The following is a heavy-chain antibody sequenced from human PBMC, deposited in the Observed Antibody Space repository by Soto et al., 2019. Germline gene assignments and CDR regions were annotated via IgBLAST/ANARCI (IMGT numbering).Heavy chain of an antibody. V-gene: IGHV1-69*04. D-gene: IGHD3-9*01. CDR3: ARGHDILTGISDY. J-gene: IGHJ4*02. Sequence: SVKVSCKASGYTFTSYGISWVRQAPGQGLEWMGRIIAILGIANYAQKFQGRVTITADKSTSTAYMELSSLRSEDTAVYYCARGHDILTGISDYWGQGTLVTVSS. CDR2: IIAILGIA. CDR1: GYTFTSYG.